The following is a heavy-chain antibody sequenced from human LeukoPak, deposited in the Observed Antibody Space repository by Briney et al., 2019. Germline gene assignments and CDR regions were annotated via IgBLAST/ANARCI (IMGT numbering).Heavy chain of an antibody. CDR3: TRGHWGLQS. CDR1: GASVTDYY. J-gene: IGHJ5*02. CDR2: IHHSGNS. D-gene: IGHD7-27*01. V-gene: IGHV4-59*02. Sequence: SETLSLTCTVSGASVTDYYWSWIRQSPGKGLEWISYIHHSGNSDNNPSLRSRVTTSLDTSKNQFSLNLISVTAADTAVYYCTRGHWGLQSWSQGTLVTVSS.